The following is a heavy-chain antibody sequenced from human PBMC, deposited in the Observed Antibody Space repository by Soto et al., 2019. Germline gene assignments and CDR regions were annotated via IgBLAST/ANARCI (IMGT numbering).Heavy chain of an antibody. D-gene: IGHD2-15*01. V-gene: IGHV3-33*01. Sequence: GGSLRLSCAASGFTFSSYGMHWVRQAPGKGLEWVAVIWYDGSNKYYADSVKGRFTISRDNSKNTLYLQMNSLRAEDTAVYYCAREPARLKYCSGGSCPFDYWGQGTLVTVS. CDR1: GFTFSSYG. CDR3: AREPARLKYCSGGSCPFDY. J-gene: IGHJ4*02. CDR2: IWYDGSNK.